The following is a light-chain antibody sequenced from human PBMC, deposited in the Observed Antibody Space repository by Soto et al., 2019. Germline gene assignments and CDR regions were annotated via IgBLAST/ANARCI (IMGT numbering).Light chain of an antibody. V-gene: IGKV3-15*01. CDR1: QSVNSN. CDR2: DAS. J-gene: IGKJ4*01. Sequence: EIVMTQSPATLSVSPGERATLSCRANQSVNSNLAWYRQKPGQAPRLLISDASTRATGVPARFSGSGSGTEVTLTISSLQSEDSGIYYCQQYNFWPPLTFGGGTKVEIK. CDR3: QQYNFWPPLT.